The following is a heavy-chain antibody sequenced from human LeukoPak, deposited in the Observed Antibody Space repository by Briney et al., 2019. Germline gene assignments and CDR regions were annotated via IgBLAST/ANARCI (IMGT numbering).Heavy chain of an antibody. CDR1: GFSFSSSV. D-gene: IGHD5-24*01. J-gene: IGHJ4*02. CDR3: VKDRGRWIQWDHLDF. Sequence: GGSLRLSCAASGFSFSSSVMSWVRQAPGKGLEWVSTISGSDDITYFADSVKGRFTISRDNAKNSLYLQMNSLRAEDMAFYYCVKDRGRWIQWDHLDFWGQGTLVTVSS. CDR2: ISGSDDIT. V-gene: IGHV3-23*01.